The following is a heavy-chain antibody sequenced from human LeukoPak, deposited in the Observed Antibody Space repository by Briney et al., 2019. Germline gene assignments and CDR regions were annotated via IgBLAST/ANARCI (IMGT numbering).Heavy chain of an antibody. Sequence: PGGSLRLSCAASGFTFSSYSMNWVRQAPGKGLEWVSSISSSSSYIYYADSVKGRFTISRDNAKNSLYLQMNSLRAEDTAVYYCARDRCSSTSCSFDYWRQGTLVTVSS. J-gene: IGHJ4*02. CDR2: ISSSSSYI. V-gene: IGHV3-21*01. CDR3: ARDRCSSTSCSFDY. CDR1: GFTFSSYS. D-gene: IGHD2-2*01.